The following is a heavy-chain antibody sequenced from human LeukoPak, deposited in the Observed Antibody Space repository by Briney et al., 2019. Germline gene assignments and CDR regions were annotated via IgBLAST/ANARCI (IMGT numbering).Heavy chain of an antibody. CDR1: GFTFSNAW. CDR3: AREDTGVAFDI. CDR2: ISGSGIK. V-gene: IGHV3-69-1*02. D-gene: IGHD2-8*01. Sequence: KTGGSLRLSCAASGFTFSNAWMSWVRQAPGKGLEWVSYISGSGIKHYADSVKGRFTISRDNAKNSLYLQMNSLRVEDTAVYYCAREDTGVAFDIWGQGTTVTV. J-gene: IGHJ3*02.